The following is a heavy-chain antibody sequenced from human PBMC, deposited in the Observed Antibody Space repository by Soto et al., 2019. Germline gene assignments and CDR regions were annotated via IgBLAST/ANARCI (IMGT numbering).Heavy chain of an antibody. CDR1: GFTFSTYS. J-gene: IGHJ4*02. Sequence: GGSLRLSCAASGFTFSTYSMNWVRQAPGKGLEWVSYISSSSTTIYYADSVKGRFTISRDNAKNSLYLQMNSLRAEDTAVYYCAREGDGSGFFSDFWGQGALVTVSS. V-gene: IGHV3-48*01. CDR2: ISSSSTTI. D-gene: IGHD3-22*01. CDR3: AREGDGSGFFSDF.